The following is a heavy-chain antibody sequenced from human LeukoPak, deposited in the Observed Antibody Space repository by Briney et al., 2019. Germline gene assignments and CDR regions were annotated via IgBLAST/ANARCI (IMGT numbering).Heavy chain of an antibody. V-gene: IGHV4-34*01. D-gene: IGHD3-9*01. CDR2: INHSGST. J-gene: IGHJ5*02. Sequence: SETLSLTCAVYGGSFSGYYWSWIRQPPGKGLEWIGEINHSGSTNYNPSLKSRVTISVDTSKNQFSLKLSSVTAADTAVYYCARGSPNYDILTGSYINWFDPWGQGNLVTVSS. CDR3: ARGSPNYDILTGSYINWFDP. CDR1: GGSFSGYY.